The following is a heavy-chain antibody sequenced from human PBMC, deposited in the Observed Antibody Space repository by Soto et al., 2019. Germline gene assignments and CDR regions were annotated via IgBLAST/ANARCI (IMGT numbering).Heavy chain of an antibody. D-gene: IGHD2-2*01. Sequence: QVQLQESGPGLVKPSQTLSLTCTVSGGSISSGDYYWSWIRQPPGKGLEWIGYIYYSGSTYYNPSLNSRVTISVDTSKNQFSLKLSSVTAADTAVYYCASAYCSSTSCHERYYYYGMDVWGQGTTVTVSS. V-gene: IGHV4-30-4*01. CDR1: GGSISSGDYY. J-gene: IGHJ6*02. CDR3: ASAYCSSTSCHERYYYYGMDV. CDR2: IYYSGST.